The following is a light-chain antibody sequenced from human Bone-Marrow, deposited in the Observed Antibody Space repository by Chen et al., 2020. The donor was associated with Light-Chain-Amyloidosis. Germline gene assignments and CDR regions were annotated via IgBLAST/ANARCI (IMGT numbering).Light chain of an antibody. V-gene: IGKV1-27*01. CDR1: QDISTS. Sequence: DIHMTQSPSSLSASVGDVVTISCRASQDISTSLAWYQQKPGQVPELSIYGASILQSGVPSRFSGSGSGTDFTLTISSLQPEDVATYSCQNYNSAPLAFGGGTKVEIK. J-gene: IGKJ4*01. CDR3: QNYNSAPLA. CDR2: GAS.